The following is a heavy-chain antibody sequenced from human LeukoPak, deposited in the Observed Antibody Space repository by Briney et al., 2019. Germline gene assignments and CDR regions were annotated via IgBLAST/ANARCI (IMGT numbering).Heavy chain of an antibody. CDR1: GFTFSNYA. CDR3: AKRQVSAAPGALDC. D-gene: IGHD6-13*01. Sequence: GGSLRLSCAASGFTFSNYAMIWVRQAPGKGLEWVSAISGSGGNSYYADSVEGRFTVSRDNSKSTPHLQLNSLRVEDTAVYYCAKRQVSAAPGALDCWGQGTLLTVSS. CDR2: ISGSGGNS. J-gene: IGHJ4*02. V-gene: IGHV3-23*01.